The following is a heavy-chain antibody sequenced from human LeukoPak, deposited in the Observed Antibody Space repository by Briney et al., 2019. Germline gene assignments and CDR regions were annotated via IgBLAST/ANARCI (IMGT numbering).Heavy chain of an antibody. D-gene: IGHD3-10*01. V-gene: IGHV3-23*01. CDR2: ISGSGGST. CDR1: GFTFSSYA. Sequence: PGGSLRLSCAASGFTFSSYAMSWVRQAPGKGLEWVSTISGSGGSTYYADSVKGRFTISRDNSKKTLYLQMDSLRGEDTAVYYCAGGFGEAYYYYYYMDVWGKGTTVTVSS. J-gene: IGHJ6*03. CDR3: AGGFGEAYYYYYYMDV.